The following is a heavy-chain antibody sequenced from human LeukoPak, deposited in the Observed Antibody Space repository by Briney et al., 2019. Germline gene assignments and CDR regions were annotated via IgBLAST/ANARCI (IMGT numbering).Heavy chain of an antibody. D-gene: IGHD3-3*01. CDR2: IKQDGSEK. CDR3: ASENFWSGYRGYYYYYMDV. J-gene: IGHJ6*03. V-gene: IGHV3-7*01. CDR1: GFSFSSSW. Sequence: GGSLRLSCVASGFSFSSSWMQWVRQAPGKGLEWVANIKQDGSEKYYVDSVKGRFTISRDNAKNSLYLQMNGLRAEDTAVYYCASENFWSGYRGYYYYYMDVWGKGTTVTVSS.